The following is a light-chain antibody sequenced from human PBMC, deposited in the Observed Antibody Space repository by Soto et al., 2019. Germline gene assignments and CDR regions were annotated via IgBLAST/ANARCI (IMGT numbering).Light chain of an antibody. V-gene: IGKV1-5*03. Sequence: IRMDQYRSAASPAGGERGTRRYRSSQRISSWLAWDQQKPGKAPKPLIYKASSLESGAPSRFSGSGSGTEFTLTIRSLQPDHFTTYYCPQHNRHSPTLGQ. CDR1: QRISSW. CDR3: PQHNRHSPT. J-gene: IGKJ1*01. CDR2: KAS.